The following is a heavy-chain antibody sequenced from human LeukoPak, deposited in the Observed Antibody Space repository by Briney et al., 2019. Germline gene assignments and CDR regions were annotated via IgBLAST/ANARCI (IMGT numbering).Heavy chain of an antibody. V-gene: IGHV3-9*01. D-gene: IGHD3-22*01. CDR1: RFTFDDQA. Sequence: GGSLRLSCAASRFTFDDQAMHWVGQAPGKGLEWVSGISWNSGSIGYADSVKGRFTISRDNAKNSLYLQMNSLRAEDTALYYCGSGYDSSGSKGYFDYWGQGTLVTVSS. CDR2: ISWNSGSI. CDR3: GSGYDSSGSKGYFDY. J-gene: IGHJ4*02.